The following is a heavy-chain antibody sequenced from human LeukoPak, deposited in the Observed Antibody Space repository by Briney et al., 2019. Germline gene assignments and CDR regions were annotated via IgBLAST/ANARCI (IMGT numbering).Heavy chain of an antibody. D-gene: IGHD1-26*01. CDR1: GYTFTDYG. V-gene: IGHV1-18*01. J-gene: IGHJ4*02. Sequence: PWASVKVSCKTSGYTFTDYGISWVRQAPGQGLEWMGWISAYHGNTNYAQNLQDRVTMTTDTSASTAYMELRSLRSDDTAVYYCARPRGGSYYGGWKYFDSWGQGTLVTVSS. CDR3: ARPRGGSYYGGWKYFDS. CDR2: ISAYHGNT.